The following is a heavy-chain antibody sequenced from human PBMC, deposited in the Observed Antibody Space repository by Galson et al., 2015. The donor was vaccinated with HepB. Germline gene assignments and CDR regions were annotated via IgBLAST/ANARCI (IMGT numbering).Heavy chain of an antibody. J-gene: IGHJ6*02. CDR3: ARVKGSSRAGRYYYYYGMDV. CDR2: TYYRSKWYN. CDR1: GDSVSSNSAA. D-gene: IGHD6-6*01. V-gene: IGHV6-1*01. Sequence: CAISGDSVSSNSAAWNWIRQSPSRGLEWLGRTYYRSKWYNDYAVSVKSRITINPDTSKNQFSLQLNSVTPEDTAVYYCARVKGSSRAGRYYYYYGMDVRGQGTTVTVSS.